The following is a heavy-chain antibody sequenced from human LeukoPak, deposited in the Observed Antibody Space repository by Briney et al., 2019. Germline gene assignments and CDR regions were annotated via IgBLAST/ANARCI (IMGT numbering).Heavy chain of an antibody. J-gene: IGHJ4*02. V-gene: IGHV3-23*01. Sequence: GGSLRLSCAASGFTFSSYAMSWVRQAPGKGLEWVSAISGSGGSTYYADSVKGRFTISRDNSKNTLYLQTNSLRAEDTAVYYCAKDYYYDSSGYWGQGTLVTVSS. CDR2: ISGSGGST. D-gene: IGHD3-22*01. CDR1: GFTFSSYA. CDR3: AKDYYYDSSGY.